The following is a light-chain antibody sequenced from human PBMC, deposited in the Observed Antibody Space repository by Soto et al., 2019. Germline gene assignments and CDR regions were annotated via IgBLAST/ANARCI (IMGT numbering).Light chain of an antibody. Sequence: SGLTQPACVSGSPGQSITMSCSGTSSDIGSYDHVAWYQQFPGKSPKLIIYAVSDRPSGVSDRFSGSKSGISASLTISGLQTEDEADYYCISYTDRQSYLFGTGTKVTVL. CDR2: AVS. V-gene: IGLV2-14*03. J-gene: IGLJ1*01. CDR3: ISYTDRQSYL. CDR1: SSDIGSYDH.